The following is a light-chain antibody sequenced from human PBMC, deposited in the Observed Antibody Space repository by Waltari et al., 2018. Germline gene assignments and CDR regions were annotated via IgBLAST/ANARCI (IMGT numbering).Light chain of an antibody. V-gene: IGKV1-33*01. CDR1: QGINNY. CDR3: QQYDNFPPLT. Sequence: DIQMTQSPPSLSASVGDRVNFTCRASQGINNYLSWYQQKPGKAPKRLIYYASSLESGVPSRFSGSGSGTDYTLTISSLQPEDIATYYCQQYDNFPPLTFGGGTKVEIK. J-gene: IGKJ4*01. CDR2: YAS.